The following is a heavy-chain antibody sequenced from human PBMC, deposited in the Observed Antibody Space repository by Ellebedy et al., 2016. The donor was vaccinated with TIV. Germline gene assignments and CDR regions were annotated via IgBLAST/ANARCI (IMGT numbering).Heavy chain of an antibody. CDR2: IYKNGGT. J-gene: IGHJ5*02. Sequence: GGSLRLSCAASGLTVSDYFMTWVRQAPGKGLEWVSVIYKNGGTNYTDSVNGRFTITRDDSKNTLYLQMNSLRAEDTAVYYCARDHGGGGDYGDNWFDPWGQGALVTVSS. CDR1: GLTVSDYF. D-gene: IGHD3-10*01. CDR3: ARDHGGGGDYGDNWFDP. V-gene: IGHV3-66*01.